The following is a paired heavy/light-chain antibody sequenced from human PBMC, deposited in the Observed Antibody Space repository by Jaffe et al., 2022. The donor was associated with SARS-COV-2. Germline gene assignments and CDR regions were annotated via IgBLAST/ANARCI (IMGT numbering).Heavy chain of an antibody. V-gene: IGHV4-39*01. CDR3: ARQAYSSSWYLRPHFDP. CDR1: GGSISSSSYY. D-gene: IGHD6-13*01. CDR2: IYYSGST. Sequence: QLQLQESGPGLVKSSETLSLTCTVSGGSISSSSYYWAWIRQPPGKGLEWIGIIYYSGSTYYNPSLKSRVTMSVDTSTNQFSLRLSSVTAADTAVYYCARQAYSSSWYLRPHFDPWGQGTLLTVSS. J-gene: IGHJ5*02.
Light chain of an antibody. CDR1: SSDVGSYNL. Sequence: QSALTQPASVSGSPGQSITLSCTGTSSDVGSYNLVSWYQQHPGKAPKLMIYEVSERPSGVSNRFSGSKSGNTASLTISGLQAEDEADYFCCSYAGNSNLVFGGGTKLTVL. CDR2: EVS. V-gene: IGLV2-23*02. J-gene: IGLJ2*01. CDR3: CSYAGNSNLV.